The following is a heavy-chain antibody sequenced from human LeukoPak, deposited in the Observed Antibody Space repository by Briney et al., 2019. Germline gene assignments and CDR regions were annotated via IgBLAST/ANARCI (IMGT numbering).Heavy chain of an antibody. CDR1: GFTFNTYG. CDR2: ITSSGGST. CDR3: ARNLCWGCFDD. J-gene: IGHJ4*02. V-gene: IGHV3-23*01. D-gene: IGHD3-10*02. Sequence: GGSLRLSCAASGFTFNTYGMTWVRQAPGKGLEWVSAITSSGGSTYYGDSVKGRFTISRDNSRNTLYLQMNSLRVDDTAVYYCARNLCWGCFDDWGQGNLVTVSS.